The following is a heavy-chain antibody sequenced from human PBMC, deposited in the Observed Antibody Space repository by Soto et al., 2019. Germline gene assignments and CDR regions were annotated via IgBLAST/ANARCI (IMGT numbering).Heavy chain of an antibody. D-gene: IGHD5-18*01. CDR1: GYTFTSYA. V-gene: IGHV1-3*01. CDR3: ARSPGYSYGDY. Sequence: QVQLVQSGAEVKKPGASVKVSCKASGYTFTSYAMHWVRQAPGQRLEWMGWINAGNGNTKYSQKFQGRVTITRDTSASTAYMVRSSLRSEDTAVYYCARSPGYSYGDYWGQGTLVTVSS. CDR2: INAGNGNT. J-gene: IGHJ4*02.